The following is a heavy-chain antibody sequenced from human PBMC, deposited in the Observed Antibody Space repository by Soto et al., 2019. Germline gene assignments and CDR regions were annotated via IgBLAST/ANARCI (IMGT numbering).Heavy chain of an antibody. J-gene: IGHJ6*02. V-gene: IGHV4-59*01. CDR2: IYDTGISGYTPST. Sequence: TLSLTRTVSGGSITSSYWSWIRRPPGKGLEWIAYIYDTGISGYTPSTSYNPSLKSRVTMSVDTSKSQFSLKLTSVTAADTAVYYCARGEDAFFYYGLDVWGQGITVTVSS. CDR1: GGSITSSY. CDR3: ARGEDAFFYYGLDV.